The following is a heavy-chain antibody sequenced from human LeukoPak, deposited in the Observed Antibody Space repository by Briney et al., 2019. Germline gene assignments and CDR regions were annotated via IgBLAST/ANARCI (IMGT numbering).Heavy chain of an antibody. CDR2: IYYSGST. CDR3: ASASYGDYRTFQH. J-gene: IGHJ1*01. CDR1: GGSISSGGYS. Sequence: PSETLSLTCAVSGGSISSGGYSWSWIRQPPGKGLEWIGYIYYSGSTNYNPSLKSRVTISVDTSKNQFSLKLSSVTAADTAVYYCASASYGDYRTFQHWGQGTLVTVSS. D-gene: IGHD4-17*01. V-gene: IGHV4-61*08.